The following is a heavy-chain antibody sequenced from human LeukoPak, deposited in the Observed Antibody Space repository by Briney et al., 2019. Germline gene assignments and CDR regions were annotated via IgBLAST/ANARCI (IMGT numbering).Heavy chain of an antibody. J-gene: IGHJ3*02. Sequence: EASVKVSCKASGYTFTGYYMHWVQQAPGQGLEWMGWINPNSGGTNYAQKFQGRVTMTRDTSISTAYMELSRLRSDDTAVFYCARVRGYSYGSDAFDIWGQGTVVTVSS. V-gene: IGHV1-2*03. CDR2: INPNSGGT. CDR3: ARVRGYSYGSDAFDI. CDR1: GYTFTGYY. D-gene: IGHD5-18*01.